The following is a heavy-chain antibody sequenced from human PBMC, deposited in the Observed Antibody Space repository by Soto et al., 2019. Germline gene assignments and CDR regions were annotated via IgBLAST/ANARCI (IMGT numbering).Heavy chain of an antibody. CDR1: GFTFSDYY. CDR3: ARDHYYDSSGYYGSFDY. CDR2: ISSSGSTI. J-gene: IGHJ4*02. Sequence: GGSLRLSCAASGFTFSDYYMSWIRQAPGKGLEWVSYISSSGSTIYYADSVKGRFTISRDNAKNSLYLQMNSLRAEDTAVYYCARDHYYDSSGYYGSFDYWGQGTLVTVPS. D-gene: IGHD3-22*01. V-gene: IGHV3-11*01.